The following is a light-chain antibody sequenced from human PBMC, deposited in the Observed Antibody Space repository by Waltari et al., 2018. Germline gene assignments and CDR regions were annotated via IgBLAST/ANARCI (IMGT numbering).Light chain of an antibody. Sequence: SYELTQPPSVSVSPGQTARITCSGHELPRKYAYWFQQKSGQAPRLEIYQDTKRPSGMPERFSGSSVGTVATLTISGAQVDDEADYYCYSSDSTGLRVFGGGTTVVVL. CDR1: ELPRKY. CDR2: QDT. V-gene: IGLV3-10*01. J-gene: IGLJ1*01. CDR3: YSSDSTGLRV.